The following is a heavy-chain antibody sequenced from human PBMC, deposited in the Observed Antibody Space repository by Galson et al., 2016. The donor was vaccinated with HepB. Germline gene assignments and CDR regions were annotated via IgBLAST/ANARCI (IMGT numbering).Heavy chain of an antibody. CDR2: ISTYSGNT. Sequence: SVKVSCKASGYTFTTSGISWVRQAPGQGLEWMGWISTYSGNTKYAQKFQGGLTLTTDSSTTTAYMELRSLRFDDTALYYCARDIRKSSDSWGQGTLVTVSS. J-gene: IGHJ4*02. D-gene: IGHD6-6*01. CDR1: GYTFTTSG. V-gene: IGHV1-18*01. CDR3: ARDIRKSSDS.